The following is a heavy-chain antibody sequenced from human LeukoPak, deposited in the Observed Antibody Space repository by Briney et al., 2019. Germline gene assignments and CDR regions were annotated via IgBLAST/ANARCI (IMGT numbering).Heavy chain of an antibody. CDR3: ARRQTVSTTGRFDP. Sequence: PSETLSLTCTVSGGSISRSSSYWGWIRQPPGKGLEWIGSIYYSGNTYYNPSLKSRANISVDTSKNQVSVKLSSVTAADTAVYYCARRQTVSTTGRFDPWGQGILVTVSS. CDR2: IYYSGNT. V-gene: IGHV4-39*01. CDR1: GGSISRSSSY. D-gene: IGHD5/OR15-5a*01. J-gene: IGHJ5*02.